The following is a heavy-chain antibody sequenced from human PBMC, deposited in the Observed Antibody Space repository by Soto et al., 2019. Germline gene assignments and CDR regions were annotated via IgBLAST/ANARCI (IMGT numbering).Heavy chain of an antibody. J-gene: IGHJ3*02. CDR3: ARGRGSYLPNDAFDI. CDR2: IIPIFGTA. V-gene: IGHV1-69*13. CDR1: GGTFSSYA. D-gene: IGHD1-26*01. Sequence: ASVKVSCKASGGTFSSYAISWVRQAPGQGLEWMGGIIPIFGTANYAQKFQGRVTITADESTSTAYMELSSLRSEDTAVYYCARGRGSYLPNDAFDIWGQGTMVTVSS.